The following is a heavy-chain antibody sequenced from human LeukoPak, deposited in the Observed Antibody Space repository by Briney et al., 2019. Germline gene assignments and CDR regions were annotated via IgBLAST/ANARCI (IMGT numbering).Heavy chain of an antibody. CDR2: IDGDGSNT. CDR3: TRYLGHCTGCTCFPSCPTDY. V-gene: IGHV3-74*01. D-gene: IGHD2-15*01. Sequence: GGSLRLSCAACGFTFSSHWMHWVRQAPGKGLVWVSLIDGDGSNTNYADSVKGRFVIDRDNAKNTLFLQILILRADDTGVYYCTRYLGHCTGCTCFPSCPTDYWGQGTLVTVSS. J-gene: IGHJ4*02. CDR1: GFTFSSHW.